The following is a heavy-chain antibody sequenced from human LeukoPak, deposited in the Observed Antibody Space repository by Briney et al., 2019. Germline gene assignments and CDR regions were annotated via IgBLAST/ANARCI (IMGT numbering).Heavy chain of an antibody. CDR3: AGASPDYYDSSGPNFDY. V-gene: IGHV4-59*01. J-gene: IGHJ4*02. CDR2: IYYSGST. D-gene: IGHD3-22*01. Sequence: SETLSLTCTVSGGSISSYYWSWIRQPPGKGLEWLGYIYYSGSTNYNPSLKSRVTISVDTSKNQFSLKLSSVTAADTAVYYCAGASPDYYDSSGPNFDYWGQGTLVTVSS. CDR1: GGSISSYY.